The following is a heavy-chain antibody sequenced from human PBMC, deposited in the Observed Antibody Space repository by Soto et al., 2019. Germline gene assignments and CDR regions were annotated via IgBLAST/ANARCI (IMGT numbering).Heavy chain of an antibody. V-gene: IGHV2-5*02. CDR2: IFWDDDK. D-gene: IGHD3-16*01. CDR1: GFSLTTRGVG. CDR3: AHIPNYYQYDWFDP. J-gene: IGHJ5*02. Sequence: QITWKESGPTLVKPTQTLTLTGTFSGFSLTTRGVGVGWIRQPPVKALERRALIFWDDDKRYSPSLQSRFFIHKDTSKNQAVLKMTNVDPVDTAPYYCAHIPNYYQYDWFDPWGQGTLVSVSS.